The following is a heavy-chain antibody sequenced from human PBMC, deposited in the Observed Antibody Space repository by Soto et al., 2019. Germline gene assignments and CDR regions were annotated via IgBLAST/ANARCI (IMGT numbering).Heavy chain of an antibody. Sequence: GGSLRLSCAASGFTFSDHYMDWVRQAPGKGLEWVGRTRNKANSYTTEYAASVKGRFTISRDDSKNSLYLQMNSLKTEDTAVYYCARVGGGDKDAFDIWGQGTMVTVSS. D-gene: IGHD2-21*01. J-gene: IGHJ3*02. CDR2: TRNKANSYTT. CDR3: ARVGGGDKDAFDI. CDR1: GFTFSDHY. V-gene: IGHV3-72*01.